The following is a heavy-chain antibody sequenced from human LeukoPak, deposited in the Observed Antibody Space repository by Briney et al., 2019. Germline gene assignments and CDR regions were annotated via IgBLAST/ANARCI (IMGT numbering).Heavy chain of an antibody. CDR1: GYSFTTSA. Sequence: ASVKVSCKASGYSFTTSAINWLRQAPGQGPEWMGWIETNIGNPTYAQGFTGRFVFSLDTSVSTAYLQINSLKPEDTAVYYCARDKLPQDFDYWGQGTLVTVSS. CDR2: IETNIGNP. CDR3: ARDKLPQDFDY. V-gene: IGHV7-4-1*02. D-gene: IGHD4-23*01. J-gene: IGHJ4*02.